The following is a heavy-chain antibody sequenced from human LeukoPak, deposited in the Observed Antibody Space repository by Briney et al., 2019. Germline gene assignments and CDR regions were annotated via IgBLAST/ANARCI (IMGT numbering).Heavy chain of an antibody. CDR1: GFTFSSYG. Sequence: GGSLRLSCAASGFTFSSYGMHWVRQAPGKGLEWVAVIWYDGSNKYYADSVKGRFTISRDNSKNTLYLQMNSLRAEDTAVYYCARDAEQQSLEYYLDYWGQGTLVTVSS. CDR3: ARDAEQQSLEYYLDY. CDR2: IWYDGSNK. V-gene: IGHV3-33*01. D-gene: IGHD6-13*01. J-gene: IGHJ4*02.